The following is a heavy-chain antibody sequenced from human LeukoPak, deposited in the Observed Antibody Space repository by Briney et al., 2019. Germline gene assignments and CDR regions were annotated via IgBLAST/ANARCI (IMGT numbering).Heavy chain of an antibody. CDR3: ARSIAAAEGVNWFDP. Sequence: ASVKVSCKASGYTFTSYYMHWVRQAPGQGLEWMGIINPSGGSTSDAQKLQDRVTMTRDMSTSTVYMELSSLRSEDTAVYYCARSIAAAEGVNWFDPWGQGTLVTVSS. V-gene: IGHV1-46*01. J-gene: IGHJ5*02. D-gene: IGHD6-13*01. CDR2: INPSGGST. CDR1: GYTFTSYY.